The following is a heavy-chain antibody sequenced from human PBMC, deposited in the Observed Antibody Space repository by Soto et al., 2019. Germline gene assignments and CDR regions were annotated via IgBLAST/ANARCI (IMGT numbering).Heavy chain of an antibody. CDR3: ASELVASTDYGGNIDY. CDR2: TYYRSKWYD. CDR1: GDNISSNRAA. Sequence: PSQTLSLTCAISGDNISSNRAAWNWIRQSPSRGLEWLGRTYYRSKWYDDYAVSVKGRITINPDTSKNQFSLHLNSVTPEDTAVYYCASELVASTDYGGNIDYWGPGTLVTVSS. D-gene: IGHD2-15*01. J-gene: IGHJ4*02. V-gene: IGHV6-1*01.